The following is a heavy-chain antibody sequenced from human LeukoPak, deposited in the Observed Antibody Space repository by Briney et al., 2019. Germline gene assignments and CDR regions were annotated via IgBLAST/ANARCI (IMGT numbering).Heavy chain of an antibody. D-gene: IGHD6-19*01. V-gene: IGHV3-7*01. Sequence: GGSLRLSCAASGFTFSSYWMSWVRQAPGKGLEWVANIKQDGSEKYYVDSVKGRFTISRDNAKNSLYLQMNSLRAEDTAVYYCAREEWLEDDAFDIWGQGTMVTVSS. CDR2: IKQDGSEK. CDR3: AREEWLEDDAFDI. CDR1: GFTFSSYW. J-gene: IGHJ3*02.